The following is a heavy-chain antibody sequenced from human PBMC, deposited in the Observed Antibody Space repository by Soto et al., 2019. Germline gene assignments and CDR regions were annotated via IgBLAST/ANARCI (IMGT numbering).Heavy chain of an antibody. J-gene: IGHJ4*02. CDR2: ISGSGGST. V-gene: IGHV3-23*01. D-gene: IGHD3-3*01. CDR1: GFTFSSYV. Sequence: GGSLRLSCAASGFTFSSYVMSWVRQAPGKGLEWVSGISGSGGSTYYADSVKGRFTISRGNSKNTLYLQMNSLRAEDTAVYYCAKVPYDFWSGYYPPLYFDYWGQGTLVTVSS. CDR3: AKVPYDFWSGYYPPLYFDY.